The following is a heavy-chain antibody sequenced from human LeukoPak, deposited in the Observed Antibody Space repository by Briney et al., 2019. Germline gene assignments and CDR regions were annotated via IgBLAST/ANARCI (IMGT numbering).Heavy chain of an antibody. D-gene: IGHD5-12*01. CDR2: INPSGGST. J-gene: IGHJ3*02. Sequence: ASVKVSCKASGYTFTSYYMHWVRQAPGQGLEWMGIINPSGGSTSYAQKFQGRVTMTRDTSTSTVYMELSSLRSEDTAVYYCARVDSKRVSDIVATNDAFDIWGQGTMVTVSS. CDR1: GYTFTSYY. V-gene: IGHV1-46*01. CDR3: ARVDSKRVSDIVATNDAFDI.